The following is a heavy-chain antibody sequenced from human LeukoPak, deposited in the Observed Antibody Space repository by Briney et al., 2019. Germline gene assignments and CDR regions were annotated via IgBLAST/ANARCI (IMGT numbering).Heavy chain of an antibody. CDR3: ARVGYSYGFSEYFQH. CDR2: INPSGGST. CDR1: GYTFTGYY. J-gene: IGHJ1*01. D-gene: IGHD5-18*01. V-gene: IGHV1-46*01. Sequence: ASVKVSCKASGYTFTGYYMHWVRQAPGQGLEWMGIINPSGGSTSYAQKFQGRVTMTRDTSTSTVYMELSSLRSEDTAVYYCARVGYSYGFSEYFQHWGQGTLVTVAS.